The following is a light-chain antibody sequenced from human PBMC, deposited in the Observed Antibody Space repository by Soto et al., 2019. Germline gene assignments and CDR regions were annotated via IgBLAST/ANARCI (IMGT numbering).Light chain of an antibody. CDR3: QQANSFPWT. CDR1: QSISSY. J-gene: IGKJ1*01. V-gene: IGKV1-39*01. Sequence: DIQMTQSPSSLSASVGDRVTITCRASQSISSYLNWYQQKPGKAPRVLIFAASSLQSGVPARFSGSGSGTDFTLPISSLQPEDFATYYCQQANSFPWTFGQGTKVEIK. CDR2: AAS.